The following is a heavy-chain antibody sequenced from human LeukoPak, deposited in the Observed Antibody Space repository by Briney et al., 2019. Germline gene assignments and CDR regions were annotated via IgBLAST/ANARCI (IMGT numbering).Heavy chain of an antibody. CDR2: ISSSSSYI. CDR3: EGGANTRGY. CDR1: GFTFSSYS. Sequence: GGSLRLSCAASGFTFSSYSMDWVRQAPGKGLEWVSSISSSSSYIYYADSVRGRFTISRDNAKNSLYLQMNSLRAEDTAVYYCEGGANTRGYWGQGTLVTVSS. D-gene: IGHD2-15*01. V-gene: IGHV3-21*01. J-gene: IGHJ4*02.